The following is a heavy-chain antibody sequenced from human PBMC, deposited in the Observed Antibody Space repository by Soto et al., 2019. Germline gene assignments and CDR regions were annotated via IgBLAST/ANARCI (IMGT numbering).Heavy chain of an antibody. CDR3: AKGRWDYFDY. J-gene: IGHJ4*02. CDR1: GVTFDDSA. Sequence: GGSLRLSCAASGVTFDDSAMHWVRQAPGKGLEWVSGISWNSGNIGYEDSVTGRFTISGDNAKNSLYLQMNSLGGEDTALYYCAKGRWDYFDYWGQGTLVTVSS. CDR2: ISWNSGNI. V-gene: IGHV3-9*01. D-gene: IGHD1-26*01.